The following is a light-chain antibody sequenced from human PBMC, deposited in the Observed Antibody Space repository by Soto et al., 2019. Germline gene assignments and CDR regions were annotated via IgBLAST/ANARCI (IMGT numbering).Light chain of an antibody. V-gene: IGLV2-14*01. CDR1: SSDVGGYKY. CDR2: EVS. J-gene: IGLJ1*01. Sequence: QSVLTQPASVPGSPGQSITISCTGTSSDVGGYKYVSWYQQYPDKAPKLMIYEVSNRPSGVSNRFSGSKSGNTASLTISGLQAEDEADYYCSSYTSSSTYVFGTGTKVTVL. CDR3: SSYTSSSTYV.